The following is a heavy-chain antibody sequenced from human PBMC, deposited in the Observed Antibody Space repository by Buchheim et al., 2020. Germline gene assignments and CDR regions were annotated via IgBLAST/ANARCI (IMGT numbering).Heavy chain of an antibody. D-gene: IGHD2/OR15-2a*01. V-gene: IGHV1-8*01. CDR2: INTATGDT. Sequence: QVRLVQSGAEVKKPGASVKVSCKASGYSFTSFDINWVRQATGQGLEWMGGINTATGDTAYAQKFQGIVTLTRDTSIPTAYLELGALTSADTAVYYCARGRGFYFPFYWGQGTL. J-gene: IGHJ4*02. CDR3: ARGRGFYFPFY. CDR1: GYSFTSFD.